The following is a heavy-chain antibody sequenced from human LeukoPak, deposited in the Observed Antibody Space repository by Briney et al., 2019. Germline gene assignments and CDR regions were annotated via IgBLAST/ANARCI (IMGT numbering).Heavy chain of an antibody. CDR3: ARDQEGFDY. J-gene: IGHJ4*02. V-gene: IGHV1-46*01. CDR2: IYPRDGST. Sequence: ASVKVSCKASGYTFTSNYIHWVREAPGQGLEWMGMIYPRDGSTSYAQKFQGRVTVTRDTSTSTVHMELSGLRSEDTAVYYCARDQEGFDYWGQGTLVTVSS. CDR1: GYTFTSNY.